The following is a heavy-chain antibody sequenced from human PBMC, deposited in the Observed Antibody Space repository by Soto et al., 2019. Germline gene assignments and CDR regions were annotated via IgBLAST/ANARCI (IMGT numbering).Heavy chain of an antibody. CDR3: PTATPTKYYYYVWADYRRGGMDV. D-gene: IGHD3-16*02. CDR2: ILPLSGTT. V-gene: IGHV1-69*06. Sequence: QLQLVQSGAEVKKPGSSVKVSCKASGGTFSAYAISWVRQAPGQGLEWMGGILPLSGTTNYTQRFQGRVTITADNPTSTPYMQLGRLGSGQTPVYYSPTATPTKYYYYVWADYRRGGMDVWGQGTTVTVSS. J-gene: IGHJ6*02. CDR1: GGTFSAYA.